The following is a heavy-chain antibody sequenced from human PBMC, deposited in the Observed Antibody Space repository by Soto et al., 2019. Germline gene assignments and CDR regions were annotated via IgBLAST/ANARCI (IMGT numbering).Heavy chain of an antibody. CDR2: IGLNSGTI. Sequence: EVQLVESGGGVVQPGGNLRLSCVASGFTFDSYAMNWVRQAPGKGLEWLGYIGLNSGTIEYSDSVEGRFTISRDDGKSSLYLQMNSLRDEDAAVSFCARDHRCAFDYWGRGTMVTVTS. CDR1: GFTFDSYA. V-gene: IGHV3-48*02. J-gene: IGHJ4*02. CDR3: ARDHRCAFDY.